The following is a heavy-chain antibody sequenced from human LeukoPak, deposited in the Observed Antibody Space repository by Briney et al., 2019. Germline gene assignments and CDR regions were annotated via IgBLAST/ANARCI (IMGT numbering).Heavy chain of an antibody. V-gene: IGHV5-51*01. CDR3: ARRVDSYWFFDY. Sequence: GESLEISCKGSGYSFTNYWIGWVRQMPGTGLEWMGIIYPGDSDTRYIPSFQGQVTISADKSISTAYLQWSSLKASDTAVYYCARRVDSYWFFDYYRPGTLDSLSS. J-gene: IGHJ4*02. CDR2: IYPGDSDT. D-gene: IGHD2-8*02. CDR1: GYSFTNYW.